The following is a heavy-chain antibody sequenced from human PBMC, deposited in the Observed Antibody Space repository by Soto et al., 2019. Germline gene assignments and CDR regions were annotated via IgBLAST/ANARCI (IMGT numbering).Heavy chain of an antibody. Sequence: QPWGSLRLSCAASGFTFSSYAMHWVRQAPGKGLEWVAVISYDGSNKYYADSVKGRFTISRDNSKNTLYLQMNSLRAEDTAVYYCAREPYFAESYYYGMDVWGQGTTVTVSS. CDR1: GFTFSSYA. CDR2: ISYDGSNK. D-gene: IGHD3-10*01. CDR3: AREPYFAESYYYGMDV. J-gene: IGHJ6*02. V-gene: IGHV3-30-3*01.